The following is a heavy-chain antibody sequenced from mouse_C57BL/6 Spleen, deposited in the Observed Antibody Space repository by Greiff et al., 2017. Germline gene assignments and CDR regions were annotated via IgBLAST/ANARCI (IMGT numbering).Heavy chain of an antibody. CDR1: GYTFTSYW. CDR3: ARYGSSFPRYFDV. D-gene: IGHD1-1*01. J-gene: IGHJ1*03. V-gene: IGHV1-69*01. CDR2: IDPSDSYT. Sequence: QVQLQQPGAELVMPGASVKLSCKASGYTFTSYWIHWVKQRPGQGLEWIGEIDPSDSYTNYNQKFKGKSTLTVDKSSSTAYMQRSSLTSEDSAVYYCARYGSSFPRYFDVWGTGTTVTVSS.